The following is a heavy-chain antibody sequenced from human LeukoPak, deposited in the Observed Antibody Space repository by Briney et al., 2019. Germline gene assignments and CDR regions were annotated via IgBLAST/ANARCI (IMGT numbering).Heavy chain of an antibody. D-gene: IGHD3-9*01. CDR1: GFTFSSYG. J-gene: IGHJ4*02. V-gene: IGHV3-33*01. Sequence: PGRSLRLSCAASGFTFSSYGLHWVRQAPGKGLEWVAVIWYDGSNKYYADSVRGRFTISRDNSKNTLYLQMNSLRAEDTAVYYCARATITIFPVGDYWGQGTLVTVSS. CDR3: ARATITIFPVGDY. CDR2: IWYDGSNK.